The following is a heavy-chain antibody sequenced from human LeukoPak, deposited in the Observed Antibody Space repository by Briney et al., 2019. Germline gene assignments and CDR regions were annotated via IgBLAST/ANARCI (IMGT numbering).Heavy chain of an antibody. CDR1: GFSLSAYW. Sequence: GGSPRLSCAASGFSLSAYWMTWVRQAPGKGLEWVANIKQDGSEKYYVDSVKGRFTISRDNAKNSLYLQMNSLRAEDTAVYYCARDQEQLGCFDYWGQGTLVTVSS. CDR3: ARDQEQLGCFDY. V-gene: IGHV3-7*01. D-gene: IGHD6-6*01. J-gene: IGHJ4*02. CDR2: IKQDGSEK.